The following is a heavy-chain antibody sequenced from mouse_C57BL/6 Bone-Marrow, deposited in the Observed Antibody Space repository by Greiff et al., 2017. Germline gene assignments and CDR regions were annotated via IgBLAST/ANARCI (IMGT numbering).Heavy chain of an antibody. CDR3: ARSGDYDPFDY. V-gene: IGHV1-80*01. Sequence: VQLQQSGAELVKPGASVKISCKASGYAFSSYWMNWVKQRPGKGLEWIGQIYPGDGDTNYNGKFKGKATLTADKSSSTAYMQLSSLTSEDSAVYFCARSGDYDPFDYWGQGTTLTVSS. J-gene: IGHJ2*01. CDR2: IYPGDGDT. D-gene: IGHD2-4*01. CDR1: GYAFSSYW.